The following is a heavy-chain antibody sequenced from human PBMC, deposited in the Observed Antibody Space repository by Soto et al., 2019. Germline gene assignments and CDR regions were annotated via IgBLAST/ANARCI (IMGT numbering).Heavy chain of an antibody. CDR2: IKQDGSEE. Sequence: EVQLVESGGGLVQPGGSLRLSCAASGFTFSTYWMSWVRQAPGKGLEWVANIKQDGSEEYYVDSVKGRFTISRDNAKNSLYLQMNSLRGEDTAVYYCARTHGAYYDWDYWGQGNLVTVSS. D-gene: IGHD3-22*01. V-gene: IGHV3-7*04. CDR3: ARTHGAYYDWDY. J-gene: IGHJ4*02. CDR1: GFTFSTYW.